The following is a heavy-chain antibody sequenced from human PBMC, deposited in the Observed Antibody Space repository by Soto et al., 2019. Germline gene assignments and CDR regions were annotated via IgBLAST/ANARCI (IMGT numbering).Heavy chain of an antibody. Sequence: GGSLRLSCAASGFTFSSYSMNWVRQAPGKGLEWVSSISSSSYIYYADSVKGRFTISRDNAKNSLYLQMNSLRAEDTAVYYCARDSGAAALDYWGQGTLVTVSS. D-gene: IGHD6-13*01. CDR2: ISSSSYI. CDR3: ARDSGAAALDY. J-gene: IGHJ4*02. CDR1: GFTFSSYS. V-gene: IGHV3-21*01.